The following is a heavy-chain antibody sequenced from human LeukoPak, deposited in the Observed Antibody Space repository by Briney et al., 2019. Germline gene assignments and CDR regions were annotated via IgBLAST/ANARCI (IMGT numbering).Heavy chain of an antibody. Sequence: LETLSLTCTASGGSLSNYWSWIRQPPGKGLEWIGFVYYSGATNYNPSLKSRVTISVDTSKNQFSLKLTSVTAADTAVYYCARDGLSWILDSWGQGTLVTVSS. CDR3: ARDGLSWILDS. V-gene: IGHV4-59*01. CDR1: GGSLSNY. J-gene: IGHJ4*02. D-gene: IGHD2-2*03. CDR2: VYYSGAT.